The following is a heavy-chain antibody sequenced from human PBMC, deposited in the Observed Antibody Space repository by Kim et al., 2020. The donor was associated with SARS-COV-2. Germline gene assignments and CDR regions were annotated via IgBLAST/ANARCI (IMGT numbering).Heavy chain of an antibody. CDR2: ISSSSSYI. Sequence: GGSLRLSCAASGFTFSSYSMNWVRQAPGKGLEWVSSISSSSSYIYYADPVKGRITISRDNAKNSLYLQMNSLRAEDTAVYYCARDELPLFAVTAIPGFDYWGQGTLVTVSS. D-gene: IGHD2-21*02. V-gene: IGHV3-21*01. CDR3: ARDELPLFAVTAIPGFDY. J-gene: IGHJ4*02. CDR1: GFTFSSYS.